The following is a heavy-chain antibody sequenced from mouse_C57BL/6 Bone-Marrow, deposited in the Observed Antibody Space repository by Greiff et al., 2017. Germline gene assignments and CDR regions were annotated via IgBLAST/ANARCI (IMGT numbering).Heavy chain of an antibody. Sequence: QVQLQQSGPELVKPGASVKISCKASGYAFSSSWMTWVKQRPGKGLEWIGRIYPGDGDTNYNGKFKGKATLTADKSSSTAYMQLSSLTSEDSAVYFCARSKGIITTVVDYAMDYWGQGTSVTVSS. J-gene: IGHJ4*01. V-gene: IGHV1-82*01. CDR2: IYPGDGDT. CDR1: GYAFSSSW. D-gene: IGHD1-1*01. CDR3: ARSKGIITTVVDYAMDY.